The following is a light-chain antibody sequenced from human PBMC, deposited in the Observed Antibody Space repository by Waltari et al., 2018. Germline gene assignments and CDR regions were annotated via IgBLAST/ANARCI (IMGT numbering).Light chain of an antibody. V-gene: IGKV1-39*01. Sequence: DIQMTQSPSSLSAFVGDSVTITCRASQSITNYLSWYQQKTGKAPKLLIYAASTLQSGVPSRFSGSGFGTNFTLTVSSLQPEDFATYYCQQSYNSVYTFGQGTKLEIK. CDR1: QSITNY. CDR2: AAS. CDR3: QQSYNSVYT. J-gene: IGKJ2*01.